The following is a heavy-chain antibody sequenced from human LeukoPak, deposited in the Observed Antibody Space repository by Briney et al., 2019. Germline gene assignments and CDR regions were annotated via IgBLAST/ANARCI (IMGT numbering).Heavy chain of an antibody. CDR3: AKDLSVRGVYYFDY. D-gene: IGHD3-10*01. CDR1: GFTFDDYA. V-gene: IGHV3-9*01. CDR2: ISWNGGSI. J-gene: IGHJ4*02. Sequence: QAGGSLRLSCAASGFTFDDYAMHWVRQAPGKGLEWASGISWNGGSIAYADSVKGRFTISRDNAKNSLYLQMNSLRAEDTALYYCAKDLSVRGVYYFDYWGQGTLVTVSS.